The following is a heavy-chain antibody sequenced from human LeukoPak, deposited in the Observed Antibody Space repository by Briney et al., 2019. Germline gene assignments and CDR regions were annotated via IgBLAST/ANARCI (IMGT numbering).Heavy chain of an antibody. J-gene: IGHJ4*02. Sequence: ASVKVSCKASGYTFTGYYMHWVRQAPGQGLEWMGRINPNSGGTSYAQKFQGRVTMTRDTSTSTVYMELSSLRSEDTAVYYCARDPPSGYYYDSSGSPFDYWGQGTLVTVSS. CDR2: INPNSGGT. CDR1: GYTFTGYY. D-gene: IGHD3-22*01. CDR3: ARDPPSGYYYDSSGSPFDY. V-gene: IGHV1-2*06.